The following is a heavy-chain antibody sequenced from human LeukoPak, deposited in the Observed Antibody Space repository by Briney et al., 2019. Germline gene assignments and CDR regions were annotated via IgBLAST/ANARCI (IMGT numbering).Heavy chain of an antibody. D-gene: IGHD3-22*01. CDR1: GFTFSSYG. Sequence: GGSLRLSCAASGFTFSSYGMSWVRQAPGKGLEWVSGISGDAGSTYYADSVKGRFTISRDNSKNTVYLQMSSLRAEDTAVYYCAKKYYYDSRGYYCDYWGQGTLVTVSS. J-gene: IGHJ4*02. CDR3: AKKYYYDSRGYYCDY. V-gene: IGHV3-23*01. CDR2: ISGDAGST.